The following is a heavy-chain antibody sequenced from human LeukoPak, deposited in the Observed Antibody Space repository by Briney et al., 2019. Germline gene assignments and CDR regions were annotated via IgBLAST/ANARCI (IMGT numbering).Heavy chain of an antibody. CDR1: GGSISSSSYY. J-gene: IGHJ5*02. V-gene: IGHV4-39*01. CDR3: ARQGVLPITIFGVVIIPWFDP. D-gene: IGHD3-3*01. Sequence: SETVSLTCTVSGGSISSSSYYWGWIRQPPGKGLEWIGSIYYSGSTYYNPSLKSRVTISVDTSKNQFSLKLSSVTAADTAVYYCARQGVLPITIFGVVIIPWFDPWGQGTLVTVSS. CDR2: IYYSGST.